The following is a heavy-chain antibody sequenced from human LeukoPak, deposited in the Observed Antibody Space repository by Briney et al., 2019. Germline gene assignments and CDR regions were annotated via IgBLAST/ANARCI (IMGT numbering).Heavy chain of an antibody. J-gene: IGHJ3*02. CDR2: IRYDGSNK. V-gene: IGHV3-30*02. Sequence: GGSLRLSCAASGFTFSSYGMHWVRQAPGRGLEWVAFIRYDGSNKYYADSVKGRFTISRDNSKNTLYLQMNSLRAEDTAVYYCAKVIAVAPPIWGQGTMVTVSS. D-gene: IGHD6-19*01. CDR1: GFTFSSYG. CDR3: AKVIAVAPPI.